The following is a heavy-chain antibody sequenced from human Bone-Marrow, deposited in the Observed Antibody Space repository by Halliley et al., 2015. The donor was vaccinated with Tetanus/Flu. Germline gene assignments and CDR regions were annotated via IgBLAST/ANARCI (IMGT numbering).Heavy chain of an antibody. D-gene: IGHD2-21*01. CDR2: ISSDGFKK. J-gene: IGHJ5*01. V-gene: IGHV3-30*03. CDR1: GFNFATFD. Sequence: SLRLSCVASGFNFATFDMHWVRQGPGKGLEWVAGISSDGFKKYYAESVKDRFTISRENSKNSLLLQMTRLRREDAAVYYCARGMIDQSEVRHLKNNWFDSWGQGTPVTVSS. CDR3: ARGMIDQSEVRHLKNNWFDS.